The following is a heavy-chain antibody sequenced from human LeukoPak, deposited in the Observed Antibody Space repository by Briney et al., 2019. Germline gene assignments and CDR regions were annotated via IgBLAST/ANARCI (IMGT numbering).Heavy chain of an antibody. D-gene: IGHD5-24*01. CDR2: IVAMDDIA. V-gene: IGHV1-69*04. CDR1: GDSFSSYA. Sequence: SVKVSCKASGDSFSSYAISWVRQAPGQGLEWMGRIVAMDDIANYAQKFQDRVTITADKSTGTVYMELSSLRSEDTAVYYCASTQKIVEMATIGYYFDYWGQGTLVTVSS. J-gene: IGHJ4*02. CDR3: ASTQKIVEMATIGYYFDY.